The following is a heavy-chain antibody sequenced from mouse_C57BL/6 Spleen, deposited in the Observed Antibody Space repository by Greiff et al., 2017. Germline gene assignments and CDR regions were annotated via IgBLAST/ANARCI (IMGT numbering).Heavy chain of an antibody. CDR3: ARRTMVTTEWYFDV. V-gene: IGHV5-17*01. CDR2: ISSGSSTI. J-gene: IGHJ1*03. CDR1: GFTFSDYG. D-gene: IGHD2-2*01. Sequence: EVKLMESGGGLVKPGGSLKLSCAASGFTFSDYGMHWVRQAPEKGLEWVAYISSGSSTIYYADTVKGRFTISRDNAKNTLFLQMTSLRSEDTAMYYCARRTMVTTEWYFDVWGTGTTVTVSS.